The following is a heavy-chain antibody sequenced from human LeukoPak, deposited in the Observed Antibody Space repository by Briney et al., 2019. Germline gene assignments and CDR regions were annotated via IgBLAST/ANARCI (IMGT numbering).Heavy chain of an antibody. V-gene: IGHV4-39*07. CDR1: GGSISSSSYY. CDR2: IYYSGST. CDR3: ARDSIAVAVDPSYYSYYMDV. J-gene: IGHJ6*03. Sequence: SETLSLTCTVSGGSISSSSYYWGWIRQPPGKGLEWIGSIYYSGSTYYNPSLKSRVTISVDTSKNQFSLKLSSVTPEDTAVYYCARDSIAVAVDPSYYSYYMDVWGNGTTVTVSS. D-gene: IGHD6-19*01.